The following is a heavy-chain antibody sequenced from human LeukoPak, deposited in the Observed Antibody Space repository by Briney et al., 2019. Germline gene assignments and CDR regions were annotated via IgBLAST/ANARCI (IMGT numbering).Heavy chain of an antibody. CDR1: GFTVSSNY. Sequence: GGSLRLSCVASGFTVSSNYMSWVRQAPGKGLEWVTVIYSGGSTYYAHSVKGRFTISRDNSKNTMYLQMNSLRAEDTAVYYCARDSEQQLVLGAFDIGGQGTRVTGSS. V-gene: IGHV3-66*01. CDR2: IYSGGST. J-gene: IGHJ3*02. D-gene: IGHD6-13*01. CDR3: ARDSEQQLVLGAFDI.